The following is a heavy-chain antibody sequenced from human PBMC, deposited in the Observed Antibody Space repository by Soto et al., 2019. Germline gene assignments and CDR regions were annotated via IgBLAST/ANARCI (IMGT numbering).Heavy chain of an antibody. CDR2: IFYSGST. CDR3: ARQCRGVTCHWFVP. D-gene: IGHD2-15*01. Sequence: ASETLPLTCTVSSGSISSTIYSWDWIRQPPGKGLEWIGSIFYSGSTYYNPSLKSRVTISVDTSKNQFSLTLTSVTAADTAVYYCARQCRGVTCHWFVPWGQGTLVTVSS. J-gene: IGHJ5*02. CDR1: SGSISSTIYS. V-gene: IGHV4-39*01.